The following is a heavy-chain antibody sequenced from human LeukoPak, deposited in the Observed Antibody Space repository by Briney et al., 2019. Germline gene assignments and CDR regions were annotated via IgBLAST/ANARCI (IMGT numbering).Heavy chain of an antibody. CDR2: ISGSGNVT. V-gene: IGHV3-23*01. Sequence: GESLKISWVGSGFTFAKYAMTWVREAPGKGLEWVSVISGSGNVTYYSESVKGRFTISRDNSKRPLYLQMDSLSADDTAIYYCAKDRAGANWGQGTLVLVSS. J-gene: IGHJ4*02. CDR3: AKDRAGAN. CDR1: GFTFAKYA.